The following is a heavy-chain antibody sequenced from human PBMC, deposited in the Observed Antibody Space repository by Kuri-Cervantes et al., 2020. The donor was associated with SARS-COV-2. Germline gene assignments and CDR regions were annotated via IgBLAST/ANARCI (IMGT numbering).Heavy chain of an antibody. CDR1: GYTFTSYY. V-gene: IGHV1-46*01. D-gene: IGHD2-2*01. Sequence: ASVKVSCKASGYTFTSYYMHWVGQAPGQGLEWMGIINPSGGSTSYAQKFQGRVTVTRDTSTSTVYMELSSLRSEDTAVYYCARGYCSSASCYPSDYWGQGTLVTVSS. CDR2: INPSGGST. CDR3: ARGYCSSASCYPSDY. J-gene: IGHJ4*02.